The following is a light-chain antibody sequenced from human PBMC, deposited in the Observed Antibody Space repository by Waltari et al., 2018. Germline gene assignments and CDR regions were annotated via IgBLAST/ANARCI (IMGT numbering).Light chain of an antibody. V-gene: IGKV3-20*01. CDR3: QQYSSSPQT. CDR1: QSISSNY. J-gene: IGKJ1*01. Sequence: EVVLTQSPGTLSLSPGERAIPSCRASQSISSNYLAWYQQKPGQAPRLLIYGASSRATGIPDRFSGGGSGTDFTLTISRLEPEDFAMYYCQQYSSSPQTFGQGTKVEIK. CDR2: GAS.